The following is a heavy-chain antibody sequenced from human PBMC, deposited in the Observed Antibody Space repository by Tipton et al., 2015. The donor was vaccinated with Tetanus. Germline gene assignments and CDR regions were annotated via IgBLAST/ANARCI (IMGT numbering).Heavy chain of an antibody. CDR1: GFTFSSYA. CDR2: LSSSGGHT. Sequence: SLRLSCAASGFTFSSYAMTWVRQAPGKGLEWVSTLSSSGGHTHSTDSVKGRFTISRDNSKNTLYLQMNILRADDTAVYYCARSSAYCGGDCSAWDFFYYGLEVWGQGTTVTVSS. V-gene: IGHV3-23*01. CDR3: ARSSAYCGGDCSAWDFFYYGLEV. D-gene: IGHD2-21*02. J-gene: IGHJ6*02.